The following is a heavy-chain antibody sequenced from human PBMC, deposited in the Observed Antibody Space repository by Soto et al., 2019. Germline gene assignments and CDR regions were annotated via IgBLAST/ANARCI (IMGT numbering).Heavy chain of an antibody. Sequence: HPGVSLRLSCAASGFGFTFSTSAMSWVRQAPGKGLEWVSAISGSGGSTYYADSVKGRFTISRDNSKNTLYLQMNSLRAEDTAVYYCAKDLDGADYYYYYGMDVWGQGTTVTV. CDR2: ISGSGGST. J-gene: IGHJ6*01. V-gene: IGHV3-23*01. D-gene: IGHD2-8*01. CDR1: GFGFTFSTSA. CDR3: AKDLDGADYYYYYGMDV.